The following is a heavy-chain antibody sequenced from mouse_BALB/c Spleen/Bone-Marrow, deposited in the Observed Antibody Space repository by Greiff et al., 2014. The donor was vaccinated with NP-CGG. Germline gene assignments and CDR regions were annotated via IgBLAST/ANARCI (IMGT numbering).Heavy chain of an antibody. Sequence: QVHVKQSGAELVRPGASVKLSCKASGYTFTNYWINWVKQRPGQGLEWIGNIYPSDSYTNYNQKFKDKATLTVDKSSSTAYMQLSSPTSEDSAVYYCTRTYDGRTWLAYWGQGTLVTVSA. CDR3: TRTYDGRTWLAY. CDR2: IYPSDSYT. CDR1: GYTFTNYW. V-gene: IGHV1-69*02. J-gene: IGHJ3*01. D-gene: IGHD2-3*01.